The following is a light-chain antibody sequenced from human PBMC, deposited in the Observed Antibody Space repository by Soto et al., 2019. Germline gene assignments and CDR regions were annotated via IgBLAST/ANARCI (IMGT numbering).Light chain of an antibody. V-gene: IGKV1-39*01. Sequence: DLHMTQSPSSLSASVGDSVTITCRASQSISTYLNWYQQMPGKAPNLLIYAASSLQSGVPSRFSGSGSGTDFTLHLSSLQTETFATYYCQQSYSNPRAFGGGTKVEIK. CDR3: QQSYSNPRA. CDR2: AAS. J-gene: IGKJ4*01. CDR1: QSISTY.